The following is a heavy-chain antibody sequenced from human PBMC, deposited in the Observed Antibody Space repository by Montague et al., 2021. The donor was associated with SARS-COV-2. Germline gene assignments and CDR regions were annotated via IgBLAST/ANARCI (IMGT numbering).Heavy chain of an antibody. CDR2: INHGGAP. D-gene: IGHD3-9*01. Sequence: SETLSLTCAVSRGSFRNYYWTWIRQSPGKRLEWIGEINHGGAPTXTPSLKSRVTISLDTSKKQISLKVNSVTVADTAVFFCARGRPVQGSFRHFDSISSGALDIWAQGSLVIVSS. CDR3: ARGRPVQGSFRHFDSISSGALDI. CDR1: RGSFRNYY. V-gene: IGHV4-34*01. J-gene: IGHJ3*02.